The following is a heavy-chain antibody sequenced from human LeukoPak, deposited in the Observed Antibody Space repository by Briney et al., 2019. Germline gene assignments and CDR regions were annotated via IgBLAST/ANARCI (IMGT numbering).Heavy chain of an antibody. D-gene: IGHD3-22*01. CDR3: ARYYYDSSGYYYPDY. J-gene: IGHJ4*02. Sequence: ASVKVSCKASGYTFTGYYMHWVRQAPGQGLEWTGWISAYNGNTNYAQKLQGRVTMTTDTSTSTAYMELRSLRSDDTAVYYCARYYYDSSGYYYPDYWGQGTLVTVSS. V-gene: IGHV1-18*04. CDR1: GYTFTGYY. CDR2: ISAYNGNT.